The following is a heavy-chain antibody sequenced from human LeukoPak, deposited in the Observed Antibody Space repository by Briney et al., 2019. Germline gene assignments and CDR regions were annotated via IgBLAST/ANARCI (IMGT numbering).Heavy chain of an antibody. J-gene: IGHJ3*02. Sequence: PGGSLRLSCAASGFTFSSYAMSWARQAPGKGLEWVSAISGSGGSTYYADSVKGRFTISRDNSKNTLYLQMNSLRAEDTAVYYCAKDLSKQQLGNAAFDIWGQGTMVTVSS. V-gene: IGHV3-23*01. CDR3: AKDLSKQQLGNAAFDI. D-gene: IGHD6-13*01. CDR2: ISGSGGST. CDR1: GFTFSSYA.